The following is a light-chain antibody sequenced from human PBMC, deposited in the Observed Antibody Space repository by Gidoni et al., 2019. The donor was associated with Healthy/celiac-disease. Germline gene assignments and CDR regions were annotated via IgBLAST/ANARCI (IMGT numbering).Light chain of an antibody. CDR2: KAS. J-gene: IGKJ2*01. CDR1: QSISSW. CDR3: QQYNSYSSYT. Sequence: DIQMTQSPSTLSSSVGDRVTIPCRASQSISSWLAWYQQKPGKAPKLLIYKASSLESGVPSRFSGSGSGTELTLTISSLQPDDFATYYCQQYNSYSSYTFGQGTKLEIK. V-gene: IGKV1-5*03.